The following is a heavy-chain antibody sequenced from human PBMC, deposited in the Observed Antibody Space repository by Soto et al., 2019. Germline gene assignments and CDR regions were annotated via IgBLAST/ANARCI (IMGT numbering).Heavy chain of an antibody. Sequence: GESLKISCKGSGYSFTSYWISWVRQMPGKGLEWMGRIDPSDSYTNYSPSFQGHVTISADKSISTAYLQWSSLKASDTAMYYCARQGVTRDVHYTTRFDPWGQGTLVTVSS. CDR3: ARQGVTRDVHYTTRFDP. D-gene: IGHD2-2*02. V-gene: IGHV5-10-1*01. CDR1: GYSFTSYW. J-gene: IGHJ5*02. CDR2: IDPSDSYT.